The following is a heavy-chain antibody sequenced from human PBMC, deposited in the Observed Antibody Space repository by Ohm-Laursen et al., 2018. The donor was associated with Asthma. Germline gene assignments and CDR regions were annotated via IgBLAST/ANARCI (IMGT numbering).Heavy chain of an antibody. CDR1: GFIFTNYG. J-gene: IGHJ6*02. Sequence: SLRLSCTASGFIFTNYGMHWVRQAPGKGLEWVAVISYDGSNKYYADSVKGRFTISRDNSKNTLYLQMNSLRAEDTAVYYCARDFVRCSSTSCPYGMDVWGQGTTVTVSS. CDR2: ISYDGSNK. CDR3: ARDFVRCSSTSCPYGMDV. V-gene: IGHV3-30*12. D-gene: IGHD2-2*01.